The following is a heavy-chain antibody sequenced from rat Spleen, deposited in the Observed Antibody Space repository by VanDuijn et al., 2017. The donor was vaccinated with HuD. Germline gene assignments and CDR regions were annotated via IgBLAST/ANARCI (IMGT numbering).Heavy chain of an antibody. CDR3: VRQDTSGYSNWFTY. Sequence: EVQLVESGGGLVQPGRSLELSCAASGFIFRNYDMARVRQAPTKGLEWVASISPSGGGTYYRDSVKGRFTVSRDNAKSTVHLQMDSLRSEDTATYYGVRQDTSGYSNWFTYWGQGTLVTVSS. J-gene: IGHJ3*01. CDR1: GFIFRNYD. D-gene: IGHD4-3*01. V-gene: IGHV5S23*01. CDR2: ISPSGGGT.